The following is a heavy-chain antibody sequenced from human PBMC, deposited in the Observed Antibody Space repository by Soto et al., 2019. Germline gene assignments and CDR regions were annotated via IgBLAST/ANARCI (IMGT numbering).Heavy chain of an antibody. CDR3: ASGIAVAGTSFVY. D-gene: IGHD6-19*01. CDR2: ISYDGSNK. J-gene: IGHJ4*02. CDR1: GFTFSSYG. V-gene: IGHV3-30*03. Sequence: QVQLVESGGGVVQPGRSLRLSCAASGFTFSSYGMHWVRTAPGKGLEWVAVISYDGSNKYYADSVKGRFTISRDNSKNTLYLQRNSLRAEDTAVYYCASGIAVAGTSFVYWGQGTLVTVSS.